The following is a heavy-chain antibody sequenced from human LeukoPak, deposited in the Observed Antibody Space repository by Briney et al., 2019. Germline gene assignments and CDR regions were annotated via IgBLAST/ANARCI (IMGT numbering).Heavy chain of an antibody. CDR2: ISYDGSNK. V-gene: IGHV3-30*18. CDR1: GFTFSSYG. D-gene: IGHD3-10*01. J-gene: IGHJ4*02. CDR3: AKDFTKTYGSGSYYPSFDY. Sequence: GGSLRLSCVASGFTFSSYGMHWVRQAPGKGLEWVAVISYDGSNKYYADSVKGRFTISRDNSKSTLYLQMNSLRAEDTAVYYCAKDFTKTYGSGSYYPSFDYWGQGTLVTVSS.